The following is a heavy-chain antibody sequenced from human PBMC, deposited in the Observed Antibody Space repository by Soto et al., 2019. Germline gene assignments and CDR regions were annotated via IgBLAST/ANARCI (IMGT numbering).Heavy chain of an antibody. Sequence: QVQVVESGGGVVQPGRSLRLSCAASGFTFSSYGMHWVRQAPGKGLEWVAIISYDGSNKYYADSVKGRCTISRDNSKNTLYRQMNSLRAEDTAVYYCAKDLKGITMVRGVSRSYGMDVWGQGTTVTVSS. CDR3: AKDLKGITMVRGVSRSYGMDV. CDR2: ISYDGSNK. J-gene: IGHJ6*02. V-gene: IGHV3-30*18. CDR1: GFTFSSYG. D-gene: IGHD3-10*01.